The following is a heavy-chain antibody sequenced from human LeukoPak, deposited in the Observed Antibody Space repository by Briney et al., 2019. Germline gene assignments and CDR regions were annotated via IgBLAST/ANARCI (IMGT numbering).Heavy chain of an antibody. V-gene: IGHV4-34*01. Sequence: SETLSLTCAVYGGSFSGYYWSWIRQPPGKGPEWIGEINHSGSTNYNPSLKSRVTISVDTSKNQFSLKLSSVTAADTAVYYCARNYYDSSGYSDFFDYWGQGTLVTVSS. CDR1: GGSFSGYY. CDR3: ARNYYDSSGYSDFFDY. CDR2: INHSGST. J-gene: IGHJ4*02. D-gene: IGHD3-22*01.